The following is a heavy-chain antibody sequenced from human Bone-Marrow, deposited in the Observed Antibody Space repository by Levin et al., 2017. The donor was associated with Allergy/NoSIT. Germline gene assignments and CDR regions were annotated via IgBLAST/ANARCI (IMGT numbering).Heavy chain of an antibody. CDR2: ISNDGHIK. J-gene: IGHJ4*02. CDR3: ARDKGNRGWLV. V-gene: IGHV3-30*09. D-gene: IGHD6-19*01. Sequence: LSLPCAASGFTFTKSAMSWVRQAPGKGLEWVAVISNDGHIKEYAGSAQGRFAVSRDNSKRTLDLQMDSLRSEDTAVYYCARDKGNRGWLVWGRGTQVIVSA. CDR1: GFTFTKSA.